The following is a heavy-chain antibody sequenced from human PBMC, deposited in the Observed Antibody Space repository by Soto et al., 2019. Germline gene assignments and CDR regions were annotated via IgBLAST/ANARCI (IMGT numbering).Heavy chain of an antibody. CDR1: GGPFSGYY. CDR2: INHSGST. Sequence: PSETLSLTCAVYGGPFSGYYWIWIRQPPGKGLEWIGEINHSGSTNYNPSLKSRVTISVDTSKNQFSLKLSSVTAADTAVYYCARDPAAPSGYWFDPWGQGTLVTVSS. CDR3: ARDPAAPSGYWFDP. D-gene: IGHD2-2*01. J-gene: IGHJ5*02. V-gene: IGHV4-34*01.